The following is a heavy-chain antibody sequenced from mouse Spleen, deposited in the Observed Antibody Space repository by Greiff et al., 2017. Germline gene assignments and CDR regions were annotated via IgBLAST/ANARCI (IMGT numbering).Heavy chain of an antibody. CDR3: ARDDYSSFAY. D-gene: IGHD2-4*01. J-gene: IGHJ3*01. CDR1: GYTFTDYY. V-gene: IGHV1-84*02. Sequence: QVQLKESGPELVKPGASVKISCKASGYTFTDYYINWVKQKPGQGLEWIGWIYPGSGNTKYNEKFKGKATLTVDTSSSTAYMQLSSLTSEDTAVYFCARDDYSSFAYWGQGTLVTVSA. CDR2: IYPGSGNT.